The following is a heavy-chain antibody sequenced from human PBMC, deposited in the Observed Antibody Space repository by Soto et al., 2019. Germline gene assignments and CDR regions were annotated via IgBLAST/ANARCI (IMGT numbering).Heavy chain of an antibody. CDR3: ARDREVAAPSYYYYGMDV. Sequence: GGSLRLSCAAPGFTFSSYAMHWVRQAPGKGLEWVAVISYDGSNKYYADSVKGRFTISRDNSKNTLYLQMNSLRAEDTAVYYCARDREVAAPSYYYYGMDVWGQGTTVTVSS. V-gene: IGHV3-30-3*01. CDR2: ISYDGSNK. D-gene: IGHD2-15*01. J-gene: IGHJ6*02. CDR1: GFTFSSYA.